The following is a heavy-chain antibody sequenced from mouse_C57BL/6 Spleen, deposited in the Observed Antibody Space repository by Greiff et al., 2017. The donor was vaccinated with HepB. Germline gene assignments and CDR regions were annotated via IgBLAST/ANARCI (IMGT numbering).Heavy chain of an antibody. V-gene: IGHV1-82*01. CDR2: IYPGDGDT. CDR1: GYAFSSSW. Sequence: ESGPELVKPGASVKISCKASGYAFSSSWMNWVKQRPGKGLEWIGRIYPGDGDTNYNGKFKGKATLTADKSSSTAYMQLSSLTSEDSAVYFCAREGGMDYWGQGTSVTVSS. J-gene: IGHJ4*01. CDR3: AREGGMDY.